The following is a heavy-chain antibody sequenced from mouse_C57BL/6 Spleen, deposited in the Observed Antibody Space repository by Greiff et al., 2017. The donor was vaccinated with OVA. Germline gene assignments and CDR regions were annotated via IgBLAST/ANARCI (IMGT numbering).Heavy chain of an antibody. J-gene: IGHJ3*01. D-gene: IGHD1-1*01. Sequence: DVMLVESGGGLVQPGGSLKLSCAASGFTFSDYGMAWVRQAPRKGPEWVAFISNLAYSIYYADTVTGRFTISRENAKNTLYLEMSSLRSEDTAMYYCARPYYGSSYPFAYWGQGTLVTVSA. V-gene: IGHV5-15*01. CDR3: ARPYYGSSYPFAY. CDR1: GFTFSDYG. CDR2: ISNLAYSI.